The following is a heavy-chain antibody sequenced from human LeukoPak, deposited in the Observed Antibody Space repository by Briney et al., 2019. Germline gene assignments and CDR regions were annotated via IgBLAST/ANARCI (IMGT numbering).Heavy chain of an antibody. V-gene: IGHV4-59*01. CDR1: GGSFSGYY. J-gene: IGHJ4*02. CDR3: ARADPYYYDSSGIFDY. Sequence: PSETLSLTCAVYGGSFSGYYWSWIRQPPGKGLEWIGYIYYSGSTNYNPSLKSRVTISVDTSKNQFSLKLSSVTAADTAVYYCARADPYYYDSSGIFDYWGQGTLVTVSS. D-gene: IGHD3-22*01. CDR2: IYYSGST.